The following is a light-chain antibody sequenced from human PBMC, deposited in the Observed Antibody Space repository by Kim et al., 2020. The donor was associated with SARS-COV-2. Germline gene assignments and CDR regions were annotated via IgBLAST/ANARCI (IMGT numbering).Light chain of an antibody. CDR1: NIGSKS. CDR3: QVWDSGVV. CDR2: YDS. J-gene: IGLJ2*01. Sequence: SYELTQPPSVSVAPGKTARITCGGNNIGSKSVHWYQQKPGQAPVLVIYYDSDRPSGIPERFSGSNSGNTATLTISRVEAGDEADYYCQVWDSGVVFGGGTQLTVL. V-gene: IGLV3-21*04.